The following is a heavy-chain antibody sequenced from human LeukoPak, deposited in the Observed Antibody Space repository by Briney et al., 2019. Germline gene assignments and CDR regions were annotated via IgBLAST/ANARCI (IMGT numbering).Heavy chain of an antibody. Sequence: GGSLRLSCAASRFTFRSYWMNWVRQAPGKGLEWVSYISSSGSTIYYADSVKGRFTISRDNAKNSLYLQMNSLRAEDTAVYYCAELGITMIGGVWGKGTTVTISS. D-gene: IGHD3-10*02. CDR1: RFTFRSYW. CDR3: AELGITMIGGV. CDR2: ISSSGSTI. V-gene: IGHV3-48*03. J-gene: IGHJ6*04.